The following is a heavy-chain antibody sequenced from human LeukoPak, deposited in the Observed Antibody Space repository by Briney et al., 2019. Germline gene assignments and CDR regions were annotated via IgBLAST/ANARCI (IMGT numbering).Heavy chain of an antibody. Sequence: SETLSLTCAVYGGSFSGYYWSWIGQPPGKGLEWIGEINHSGSTNYNPSLKSRVTISVDTSKNQFSLKLSSVTAADTAVYYCARAARGWFFDYWGQGTLVTVSS. CDR3: ARAARGWFFDY. CDR2: INHSGST. CDR1: GGSFSGYY. J-gene: IGHJ4*02. V-gene: IGHV4-34*01. D-gene: IGHD6-19*01.